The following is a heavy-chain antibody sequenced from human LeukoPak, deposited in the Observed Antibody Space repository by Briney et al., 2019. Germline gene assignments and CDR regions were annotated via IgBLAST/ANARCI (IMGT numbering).Heavy chain of an antibody. V-gene: IGHV3-30-3*01. CDR1: GFTFSSYA. J-gene: IGHJ4*02. D-gene: IGHD2-15*01. CDR2: ISYDGSNK. Sequence: GGSLRLSCAASGFTFSSYAMHWVRQAPGKGLEWVAVISYDGSNKYYADSVKGRFTISRDNSKNTLYLQMNSLRAEDTAVYYCARLSGGRKSFDYWGQGTLVTVSS. CDR3: ARLSGGRKSFDY.